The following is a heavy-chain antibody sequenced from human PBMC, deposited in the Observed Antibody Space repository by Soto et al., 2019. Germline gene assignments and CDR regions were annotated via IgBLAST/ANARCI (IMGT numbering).Heavy chain of an antibody. CDR3: AKGGIEDHIWGSYFFNS. D-gene: IGHD3-16*01. V-gene: IGHV3-23*01. CDR2: ISAGGSAT. CDR1: GFTFSSYA. Sequence: GGSLRLSCVASGFTFSSYAMAWVRQAPGKGLEWVSTISAGGSATFYADSVKGRFIFSRDNSKNTLDLQMDSLRAEDTALYYCAKGGIEDHIWGSYFFNSWGQGTLVTVSS. J-gene: IGHJ4*02.